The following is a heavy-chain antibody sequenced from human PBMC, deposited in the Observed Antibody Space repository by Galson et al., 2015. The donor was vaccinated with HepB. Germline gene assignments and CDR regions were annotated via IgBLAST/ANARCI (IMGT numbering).Heavy chain of an antibody. V-gene: IGHV3-48*02. CDR3: ASVYFGSGSSSAYWYFDL. D-gene: IGHD3-10*01. CDR1: GFTFSSYT. Sequence: SLRLSCAASGFTFSSYTMNWVRQAPGEGLESVSYISSTGTTMYYADSAKGRFTISRDNAQNSLSMQMNSMRDEDTAVYYCASVYFGSGSSSAYWYFDLWGRGALVTVSS. CDR2: ISSTGTTM. J-gene: IGHJ2*01.